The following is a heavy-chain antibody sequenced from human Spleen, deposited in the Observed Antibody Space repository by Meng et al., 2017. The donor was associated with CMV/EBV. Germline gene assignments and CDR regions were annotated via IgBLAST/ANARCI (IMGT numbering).Heavy chain of an antibody. D-gene: IGHD3-3*01. CDR3: ARDGGYVTASGVVGFDP. J-gene: IGHJ5*02. CDR2: TYYRGSN. CDR1: GGSISSSSYY. Sequence: SETLSLTCTVSGGSISSSSYYWGWIRQPPGKGLQWIGYTYYRGSNYYNPSLKNRVTMSMDTSKNQFSLKLTSVTAADTAVYFCARDGGYVTASGVVGFDPWGQGTLVTVSS. V-gene: IGHV4-30-4*08.